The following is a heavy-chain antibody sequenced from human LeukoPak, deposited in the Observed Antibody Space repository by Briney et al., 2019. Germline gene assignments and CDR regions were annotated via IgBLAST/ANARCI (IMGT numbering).Heavy chain of an antibody. V-gene: IGHV4-31*03. Sequence: SQTLSLTCTVSGGSISSGGYYWSWIRQHPGKGLEWIGHIYYTGSTYYNPSLKSRVTISSETSKNQFSLKLSSVTAADTAVYYCARDNEWLDYWGQGNLVIVSS. J-gene: IGHJ4*02. CDR3: ARDNEWLDY. CDR1: GGSISSGGYY. D-gene: IGHD6-19*01. CDR2: IYYTGST.